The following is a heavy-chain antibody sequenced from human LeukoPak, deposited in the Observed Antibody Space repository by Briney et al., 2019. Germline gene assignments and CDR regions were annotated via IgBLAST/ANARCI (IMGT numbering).Heavy chain of an antibody. J-gene: IGHJ5*02. CDR3: ARDATLGGTKNSFDP. CDR2: LNGNTGGT. Sequence: ASVKVTCKTSGYSITGYYMHWVRQAPGQGLEWMGWLNGNTGGTNYAKKLRGRVTMTRDTSISTAYMELSGLTFDDTAVYYCARDATLGGTKNSFDPWGQGTLVTVSS. CDR1: GYSITGYY. D-gene: IGHD1-26*01. V-gene: IGHV1-2*02.